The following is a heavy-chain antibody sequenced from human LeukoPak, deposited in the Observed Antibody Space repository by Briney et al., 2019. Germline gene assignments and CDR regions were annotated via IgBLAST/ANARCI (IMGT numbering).Heavy chain of an antibody. D-gene: IGHD6-19*01. Sequence: ASVKVSCKASGYTFTSYGISWVRQAPGQGLEWMGWISAYNGNTNYAQKLQGRVTMTTDTSTSTAYMELRSLRSDDTAVYYCAREDGIAVAPLYYYYGMDVWGQGTTVTVSS. V-gene: IGHV1-18*01. J-gene: IGHJ6*02. CDR3: AREDGIAVAPLYYYYGMDV. CDR2: ISAYNGNT. CDR1: GYTFTSYG.